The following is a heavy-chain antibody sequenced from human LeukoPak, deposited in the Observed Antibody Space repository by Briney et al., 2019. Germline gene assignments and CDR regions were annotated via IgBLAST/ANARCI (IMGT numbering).Heavy chain of an antibody. V-gene: IGHV4-39*01. D-gene: IGHD2-15*01. CDR2: IYYGGST. CDR3: ARIGGGSWRNPGYWFDP. J-gene: IGHJ5*02. Sequence: PSETLSLTCAVSGASISSANDYWGWIRQPPGKGLEWLGSIYYGGSTYDNPSPRSRVTISVDTSKNQFSLKLTSVTAADTAVYYCARIGGGSWRNPGYWFDPWGQGNLVTVSS. CDR1: GASISSANDY.